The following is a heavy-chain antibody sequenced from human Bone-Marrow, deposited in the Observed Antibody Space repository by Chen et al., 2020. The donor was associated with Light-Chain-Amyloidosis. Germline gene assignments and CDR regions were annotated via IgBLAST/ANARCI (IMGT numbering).Heavy chain of an antibody. J-gene: IGHJ4*02. CDR2: TNSAGTST. D-gene: IGHD3-9*01. CDR3: ARTTLRYLDY. CDR1: GFPFSTYW. V-gene: IGHV3-74*01. Sequence: EVLLVESGGEVVQPGGSLRLSCTASGFPFSTYWMHWVRQSTGKGLVSVSRTNSAGTSTTYADSVKGRFTVSRDNTKNTMYLEMNSLRVEDTAVYYCARTTLRYLDYWGQGTLVTVSS.